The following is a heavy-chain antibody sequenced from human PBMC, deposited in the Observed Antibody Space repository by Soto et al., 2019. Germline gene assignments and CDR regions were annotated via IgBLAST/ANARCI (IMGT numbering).Heavy chain of an antibody. D-gene: IGHD1-1*01. CDR3: ARDRHNNDFDP. CDR2: IYYSGST. Sequence: QVQLQESGPGLVKPSQTLSLTGTVSGASMSSGGYYWTWIRQSPGKGLGGIGYIYYSGSTYYNPSLEGGVAISLDTSRSQFSLTLHSVTAADTAIYYCARDRHNNDFDPWGQGALVTVSS. V-gene: IGHV4-31*03. CDR1: GASMSSGGYY. J-gene: IGHJ5*02.